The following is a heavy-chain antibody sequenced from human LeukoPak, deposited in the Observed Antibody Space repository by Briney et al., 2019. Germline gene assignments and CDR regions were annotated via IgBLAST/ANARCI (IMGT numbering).Heavy chain of an antibody. J-gene: IGHJ4*02. CDR1: GGSFSAYY. CDR3: ARGQGTVTTH. V-gene: IGHV4-34*01. D-gene: IGHD4-17*01. Sequence: SETLSLTCAVSGGSFSAYYWTWIRQPPGKGLEWIGEINHSGSANYNPSLKSRVTISLDTSKNQSSLKLSSVTAADTAVYYCARGQGTVTTHWGQGALVTVSS. CDR2: INHSGSA.